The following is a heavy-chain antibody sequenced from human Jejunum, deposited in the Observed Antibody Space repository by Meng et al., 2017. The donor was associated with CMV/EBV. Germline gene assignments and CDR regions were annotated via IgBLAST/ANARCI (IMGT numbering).Heavy chain of an antibody. Sequence: FGTHAMGWIRRAAGKGLGWVSSLSQTNSRICNAESKKGQFKISRDNDKNSLYLQMDRMRAEDTAVYYCARGSLSYQRGDPLDVWGQGAMVTVSS. D-gene: IGHD2-2*01. CDR2: LSQTNSRI. J-gene: IGHJ3*01. CDR3: ARGSLSYQRGDPLDV. V-gene: IGHV3-21*01. CDR1: FGTHA.